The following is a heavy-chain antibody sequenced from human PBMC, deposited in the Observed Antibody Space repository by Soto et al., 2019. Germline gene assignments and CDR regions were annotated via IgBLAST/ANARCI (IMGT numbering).Heavy chain of an antibody. Sequence: EVQLVESGGGLVQPGGSLRLSCAASGFTLSGRSMHWVRQAPGKGLVYVSGIDSSGTDSSYADSVKGRFTSSRDNAKNMLFLQMNSLRVEDTAVYHCARGWFGPDVWGKGTTVTVSS. CDR3: ARGWFGPDV. D-gene: IGHD3-10*01. CDR2: IDSSGTDS. J-gene: IGHJ6*04. CDR1: GFTLSGRS. V-gene: IGHV3-74*01.